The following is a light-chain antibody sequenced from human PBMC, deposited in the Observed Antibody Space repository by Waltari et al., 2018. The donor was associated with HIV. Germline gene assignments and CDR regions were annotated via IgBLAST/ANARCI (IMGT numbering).Light chain of an antibody. J-gene: IGLJ3*02. CDR1: TSNIGAGYD. V-gene: IGLV1-40*01. Sequence: QSVLTQPPSVSGAPGQRVTISCTGSTSNIGAGYDVHWYQQLPGTAPKLLIYGNNNRPSGVPDRFSGSKSGTSASLAITWLQAEDEADYYCQSYDSSLSGSGVFGGGTKLTVL. CDR3: QSYDSSLSGSGV. CDR2: GNN.